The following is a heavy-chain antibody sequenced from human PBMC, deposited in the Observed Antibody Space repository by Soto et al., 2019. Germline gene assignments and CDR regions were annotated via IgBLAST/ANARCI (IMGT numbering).Heavy chain of an antibody. J-gene: IGHJ4*02. CDR3: ARDLGGLGQGYFDY. CDR2: ISSSSSYI. Sequence: EVQLVESGGGLVKPGGSLRLSCAASGFTFSSYSMNWVRQAPGKGLEWVSSISSSSSYIYYADSVKGRFTISRDNAKNSLYLQMNGLRAEDTAVYYCARDLGGLGQGYFDYWGQGTLVTVSS. V-gene: IGHV3-21*01. D-gene: IGHD3-16*01. CDR1: GFTFSSYS.